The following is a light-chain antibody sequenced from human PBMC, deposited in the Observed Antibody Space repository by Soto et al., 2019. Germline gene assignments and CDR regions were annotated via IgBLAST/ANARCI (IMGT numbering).Light chain of an antibody. Sequence: SYELTQPPSVSVSPGQTARITCSGDALPKQYVYWYQQKPGQAPVMIIYKDTQRPSGIPERFSGSNSGTTVTLTISGVQAEDEADYYCQSAYSSATFHVFGTGTKVTI. J-gene: IGLJ1*01. CDR2: KDT. V-gene: IGLV3-25*02. CDR1: ALPKQY. CDR3: QSAYSSATFHV.